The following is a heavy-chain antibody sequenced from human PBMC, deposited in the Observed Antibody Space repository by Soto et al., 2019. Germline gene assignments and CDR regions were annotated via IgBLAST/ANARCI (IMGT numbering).Heavy chain of an antibody. CDR2: ISGSGGNT. Sequence: EVQLLESGGGLVQPGGSLTLSCDASGFTFSSCVMSWVRQAPGKGLEWVSAISGSGGNTYFADTVKGRFTISRDNSKNRLYLQINGLRVGDTALYYCTSLLTAGGTGSSVFDIWGQGTMVAVSS. D-gene: IGHD6-13*01. V-gene: IGHV3-23*01. CDR3: TSLLTAGGTGSSVFDI. J-gene: IGHJ3*02. CDR1: GFTFSSCV.